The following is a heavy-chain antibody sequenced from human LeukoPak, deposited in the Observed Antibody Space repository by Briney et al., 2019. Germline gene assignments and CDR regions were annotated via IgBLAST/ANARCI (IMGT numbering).Heavy chain of an antibody. CDR3: AYCSGGSCYLGGADY. CDR1: GGTFSSYA. V-gene: IGHV1-69*04. D-gene: IGHD2-15*01. Sequence: ASVKVSCKASGGTFSSYAISWVRQAPGQGLEWMGRIIPILGIANYAQKFQGRVTMTRDTSTSTVYMELSSLRSEDTAVYYCAYCSGGSCYLGGADYWGQGTLVTVSS. J-gene: IGHJ4*02. CDR2: IIPILGIA.